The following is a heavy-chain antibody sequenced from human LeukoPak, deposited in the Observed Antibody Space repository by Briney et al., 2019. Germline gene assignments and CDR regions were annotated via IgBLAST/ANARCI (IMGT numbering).Heavy chain of an antibody. J-gene: IGHJ4*02. CDR1: GASIRSSAGYR. D-gene: IGHD2-8*01. CDR3: ARLHPNGPDEY. V-gene: IGHV4-39*07. Sequence: SETLSLTCAVSGASIRSSAGYRWGWIRQPPGKGLEWIGQISYDGRREYNPSLRSRATISLDTSKNQISLKMTSVTAADAAVFYCARLHPNGPDEYWGRGTLVTVSS. CDR2: ISYDGRR.